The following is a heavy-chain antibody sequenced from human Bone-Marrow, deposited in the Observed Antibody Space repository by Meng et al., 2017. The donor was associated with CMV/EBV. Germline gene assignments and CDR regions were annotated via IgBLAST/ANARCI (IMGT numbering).Heavy chain of an antibody. J-gene: IGHJ5*02. Sequence: GGSLRLSCAASTFTFNSYVMSWVRQAPGKGLEWVSTITSGAATYYADSVKGRFTISRDNSRNTLYLQMNSLRAEDTGIYYCAKDLSPPLKRSLILSPRWFDPWGQGTLVTVSS. CDR3: AKDLSPPLKRSLILSPRWFDP. CDR1: TFTFNSYV. D-gene: IGHD3-10*01. CDR2: ITSGAAT. V-gene: IGHV3-23*01.